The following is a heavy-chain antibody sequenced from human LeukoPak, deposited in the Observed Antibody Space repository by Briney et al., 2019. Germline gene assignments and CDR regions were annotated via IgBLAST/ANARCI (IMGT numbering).Heavy chain of an antibody. CDR1: GYTFTNYY. D-gene: IGHD3/OR15-3a*01. Sequence: ASVTVSCKASGYTFTNYYMNWVRQAPGQGREWMGIINPSSGRTTYAQKFQGRVTMTRDTSTSTVYMELTSLRSEDTAVFYCARGGLPARSWFDPWGQGTLVTVSS. J-gene: IGHJ5*02. V-gene: IGHV1-46*01. CDR2: INPSSGRT. CDR3: ARGGLPARSWFDP.